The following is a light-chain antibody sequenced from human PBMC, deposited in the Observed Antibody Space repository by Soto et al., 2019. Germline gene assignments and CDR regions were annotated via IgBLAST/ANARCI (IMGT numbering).Light chain of an antibody. CDR3: QQLNNYPRT. J-gene: IGKJ1*01. CDR1: QDISSY. Sequence: DIQLTQSPSFLSASIVYIVTITGRASQDISSYLAWYQLKPGKAPKLLISTASTLRSGVPSRFSGSGSGTEFTLTISSLQPEDFATYYCQQLNNYPRTFGQGTKVDIK. V-gene: IGKV1-9*01. CDR2: TAS.